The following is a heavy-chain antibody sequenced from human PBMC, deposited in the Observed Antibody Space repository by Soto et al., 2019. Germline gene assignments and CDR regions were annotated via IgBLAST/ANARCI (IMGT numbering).Heavy chain of an antibody. CDR1: GFTFDSYA. J-gene: IGHJ4*02. CDR3: AKARPYYYDSRGDPGAIIDY. V-gene: IGHV3-23*01. D-gene: IGHD3-22*01. CDR2: ISGSGGVT. Sequence: GGSLRLSCAASGFTFDSYAMSWVRQAPGKGLEWVSAISGSGGVTYHADSVKGRFTISRDNSKNTLYFQMNSLGAEHTAVYYCAKARPYYYDSRGDPGAIIDYWGEGTVVTGSP.